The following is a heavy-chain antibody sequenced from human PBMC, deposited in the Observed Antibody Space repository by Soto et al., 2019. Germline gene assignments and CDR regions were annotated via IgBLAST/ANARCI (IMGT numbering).Heavy chain of an antibody. CDR3: ARAEYNSGSNLGYYDSWMAV. D-gene: IGHD6-19*01. Sequence: EVQLVESGGGLVQPGGSLRLSCAASGFTFSSYWMSWVRQAPGKGLEWVANINQDGSEKYYVDSVKGRFTISRDNTKNTLYLQMNGLRAEDSAVYYWARAEYNSGSNLGYYDSWMAVWGEGTTVTVSS. CDR1: GFTFSSYW. J-gene: IGHJ6*04. V-gene: IGHV3-7*01. CDR2: INQDGSEK.